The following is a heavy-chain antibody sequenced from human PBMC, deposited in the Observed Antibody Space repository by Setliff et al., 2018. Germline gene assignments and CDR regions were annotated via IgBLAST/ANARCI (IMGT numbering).Heavy chain of an antibody. CDR2: ISGSGGST. Sequence: SGGSLRLSCAASGFTFSSYAMSWVRQAPGKGLEWVSAISGSGGSTYYADSVKGRFTISRDNSKNTLYLQMNSLRAEDTALYYCAKDMGAPSNGMDVWGQGTTVTVSS. V-gene: IGHV3-23*01. J-gene: IGHJ6*02. D-gene: IGHD1-26*01. CDR1: GFTFSSYA. CDR3: AKDMGAPSNGMDV.